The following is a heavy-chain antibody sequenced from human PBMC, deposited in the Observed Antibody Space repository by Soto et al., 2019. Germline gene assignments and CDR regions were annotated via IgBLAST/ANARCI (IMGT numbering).Heavy chain of an antibody. D-gene: IGHD1-26*01. V-gene: IGHV3-23*01. Sequence: EVQLLESGGGLVQPGGSLRLSCEASGFTFSSYAMRWVRKAPVKGLEWVSAVSGSGGSTYNADSGKGRFTISRDTCTNTLHPQLHSLRAKGPGVYYCARRGSGSDYDYWGQGTLVTVSS. CDR1: GFTFSSYA. J-gene: IGHJ4*02. CDR2: VSGSGGST. CDR3: ARRGSGSDYDY.